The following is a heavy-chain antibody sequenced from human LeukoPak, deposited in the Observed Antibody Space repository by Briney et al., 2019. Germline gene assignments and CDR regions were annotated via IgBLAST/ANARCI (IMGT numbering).Heavy chain of an antibody. D-gene: IGHD4-17*01. Sequence: GSLRLSCTASGFSFSSYEMNWVRQAPGKGLEWVSYISSSGSTIYYADSVKGRFTISRDNTKQSLYLPMNSLRAEDTAVYYCARGYGKFDYWGQGTLVTVSS. CDR3: ARGYGKFDY. CDR1: GFSFSSYE. CDR2: ISSSGSTI. V-gene: IGHV3-48*03. J-gene: IGHJ4*02.